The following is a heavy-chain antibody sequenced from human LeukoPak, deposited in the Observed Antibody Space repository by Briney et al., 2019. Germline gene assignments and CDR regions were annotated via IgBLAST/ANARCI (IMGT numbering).Heavy chain of an antibody. CDR2: IYYSGST. Sequence: SETLSLTCTVSGGSISSGGYYWSRIRQHPGKGLEWIGYIYYSGSTYYDPSLKSRLTISVDTSKNQFSLKLSSVTAADTAVYYCARDRSRGTGTFDYWGQGTLVTVSS. CDR1: GGSISSGGYY. D-gene: IGHD1-1*01. J-gene: IGHJ4*02. V-gene: IGHV4-31*03. CDR3: ARDRSRGTGTFDY.